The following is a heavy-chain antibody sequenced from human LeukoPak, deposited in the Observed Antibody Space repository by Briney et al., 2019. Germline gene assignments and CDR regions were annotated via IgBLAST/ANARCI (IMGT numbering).Heavy chain of an antibody. CDR3: ARGLTYYYDSSGYYGYYYGMDV. Sequence: GRSLRLSCAASGFTFSSYAMHWVRQAPGKGLEWVAVISYDGGNKYYADSVKGRFTISRDNSKNTLYLQMNSLRAEDTAVYYCARGLTYYYDSSGYYGYYYGMDVWGQGTTVTVSS. D-gene: IGHD3-22*01. V-gene: IGHV3-30-3*01. CDR1: GFTFSSYA. J-gene: IGHJ6*02. CDR2: ISYDGGNK.